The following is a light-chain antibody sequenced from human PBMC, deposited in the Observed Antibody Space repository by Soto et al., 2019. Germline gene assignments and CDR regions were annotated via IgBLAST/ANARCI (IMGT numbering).Light chain of an antibody. V-gene: IGKV1-5*03. CDR1: QSISSW. Sequence: DIQMTQSPSTLSASVGDRVTITCRASQSISSWLAWYQQKPGKAPKVLIYKASSLESGVPSRFXGSGXVTXXXXXXXXXXPXDFAXXYCQQXNTYPWTFGQGTQVEXX. CDR2: KAS. CDR3: QQXNTYPWT. J-gene: IGKJ1*01.